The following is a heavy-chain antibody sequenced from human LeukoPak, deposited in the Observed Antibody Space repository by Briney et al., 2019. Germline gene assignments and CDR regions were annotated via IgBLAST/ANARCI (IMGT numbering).Heavy chain of an antibody. J-gene: IGHJ5*02. CDR3: ARENVYSSSSGSNWFDP. V-gene: IGHV1-2*02. CDR2: INPNSGGT. Sequence: ASVTVSCKASGYTFTGYYMHWVRQAPGQGLGWMGWINPNSGGTNYAQKFQGRVTMTRDTSISTAYMELSRLRSGDTAVYYCARENVYSSSSGSNWFDPWGQGTLVTVSS. D-gene: IGHD6-6*01. CDR1: GYTFTGYY.